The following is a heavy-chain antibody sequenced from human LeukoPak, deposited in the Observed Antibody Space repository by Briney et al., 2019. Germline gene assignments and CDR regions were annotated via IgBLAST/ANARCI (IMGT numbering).Heavy chain of an antibody. D-gene: IGHD3-22*01. CDR2: ISGSGGST. Sequence: GGSLRLSCAASGFTFSSYAMSWARQAPGKGLEWVSAISGSGGSTYYADSVKGRFTISRDNSKNTLYLQMNSLRAEDTAVYYCAKSYYYDSSGLYYFDYWGQGTLVTVSS. V-gene: IGHV3-23*01. CDR3: AKSYYYDSSGLYYFDY. CDR1: GFTFSSYA. J-gene: IGHJ4*02.